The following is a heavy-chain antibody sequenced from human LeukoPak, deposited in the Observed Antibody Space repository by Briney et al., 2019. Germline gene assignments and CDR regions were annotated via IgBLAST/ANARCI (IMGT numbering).Heavy chain of an antibody. V-gene: IGHV5-51*01. CDR3: ARREGGFGYDSIGARNFDY. Sequence: GESLKISCKGSGYSFTSYWIGWVRQMPGKGLEWMGIIYPGDSDTRYSPSFQGQVTISADKSISTAYLQWSSLKASDTAMYCCARREGGFGYDSIGARNFDYWGQGTLVTVSS. CDR2: IYPGDSDT. CDR1: GYSFTSYW. J-gene: IGHJ4*02. D-gene: IGHD3-22*01.